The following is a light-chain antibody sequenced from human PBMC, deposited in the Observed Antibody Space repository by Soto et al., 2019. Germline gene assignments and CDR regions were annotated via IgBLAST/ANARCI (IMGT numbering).Light chain of an antibody. CDR1: QSISSY. Sequence: DIQMTQSPSSLSASVGDRVTITCRASQSISSYLNWYQQKPGKAPKLLIYAASSLQSGVPSRVSGSGSGTDFTRTISSLQPEDFATYYCQQSYSTPRSCGQGTRLEI. J-gene: IGKJ5*01. V-gene: IGKV1-39*01. CDR3: QQSYSTPRS. CDR2: AAS.